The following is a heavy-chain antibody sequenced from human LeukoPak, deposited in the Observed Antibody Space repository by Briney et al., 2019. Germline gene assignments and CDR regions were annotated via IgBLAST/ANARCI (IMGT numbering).Heavy chain of an antibody. CDR2: QWNDGKKA. J-gene: IGHJ4*02. Sequence: GMSLRLSWAASGLSFSTYGFHCIRQAPGKGLGWVSLQWNDGKKAKYAASVKGRFPIFRDNPKNTVYLQMNSLRAEDTAVYYCVRDIWTSGNKYFDYWGQGTLVTVSS. CDR1: GLSFSTYG. V-gene: IGHV3-33*01. CDR3: VRDIWTSGNKYFDY. D-gene: IGHD3/OR15-3a*01.